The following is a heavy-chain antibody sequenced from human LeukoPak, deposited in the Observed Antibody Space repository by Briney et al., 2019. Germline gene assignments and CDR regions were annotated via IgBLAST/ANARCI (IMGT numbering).Heavy chain of an antibody. CDR1: GGSFSGYY. CDR2: INHSGST. Sequence: SETLSLTCAVYGGSFSGYYWSWIRQPPGKGLEWIGEINHSGSTNYNPSLKSRVTISVDTSKNQFSLKVSSVTAADTAVYYCARGYSNYGYVFDIWGQGTMVTVSS. D-gene: IGHD4-11*01. V-gene: IGHV4-34*01. J-gene: IGHJ3*02. CDR3: ARGYSNYGYVFDI.